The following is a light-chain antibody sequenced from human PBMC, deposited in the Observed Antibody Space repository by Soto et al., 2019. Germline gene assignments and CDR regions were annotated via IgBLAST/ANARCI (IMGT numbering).Light chain of an antibody. J-gene: IGKJ3*01. Sequence: EIVLTQSPGTLSLSPGERSTLSCRASQSISSSYLAWYQQKPGQAPRLLVYGASSMATGIPDRFSGSGSGTDFTLTISRLEPEDFAVYYCQQYGSSRFTFGHGTKVDIK. CDR3: QQYGSSRFT. CDR2: GAS. CDR1: QSISSSY. V-gene: IGKV3-20*01.